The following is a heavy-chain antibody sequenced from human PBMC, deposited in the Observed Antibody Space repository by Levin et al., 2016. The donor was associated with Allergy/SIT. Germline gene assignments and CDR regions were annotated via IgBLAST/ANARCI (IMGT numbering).Heavy chain of an antibody. V-gene: IGHV1-2*02. Sequence: ASVKVSCKASGYIFTAYYMNWVRQAPGQGLEWMGWINPHSGGTKYAQKFQGRVTMTRDTSITTVYMELSRLTSDDTAVYYCARDNEVVVNDYWGQGTLVTVSS. CDR3: ARDNEVVVNDY. J-gene: IGHJ4*02. D-gene: IGHD3-22*01. CDR1: GYIFTAYY. CDR2: INPHSGGT.